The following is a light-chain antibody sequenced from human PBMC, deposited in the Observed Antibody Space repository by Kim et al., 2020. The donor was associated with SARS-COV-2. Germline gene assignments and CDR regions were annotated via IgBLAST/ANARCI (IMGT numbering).Light chain of an antibody. Sequence: EIVLTQSPGTLSSSPGERATLSCRASQSINTRYLAWYQQKPGQAPRLLIFAASSRATGIPDRFSGSGSGTDFTLTISRLEPEDFAVYYCQQYDTAPRTFGQGTKVEIK. CDR3: QQYDTAPRT. CDR1: QSINTRY. V-gene: IGKV3-20*01. CDR2: AAS. J-gene: IGKJ1*01.